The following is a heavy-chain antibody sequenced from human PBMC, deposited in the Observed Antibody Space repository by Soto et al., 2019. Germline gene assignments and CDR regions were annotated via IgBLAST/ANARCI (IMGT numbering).Heavy chain of an antibody. V-gene: IGHV4-30-2*01. Sequence: SETLSLTCAVSGGSISSGGYSWSWIRQPPGKGLEWIGYIYHSGSTYYNPSLKSRVTISVDRSKNQFSLKLSSVTAADTAVYYCARGHDYGGNYWFDPWGQGTLVTVSS. CDR2: IYHSGST. CDR3: ARGHDYGGNYWFDP. D-gene: IGHD4-17*01. CDR1: GGSISSGGYS. J-gene: IGHJ5*02.